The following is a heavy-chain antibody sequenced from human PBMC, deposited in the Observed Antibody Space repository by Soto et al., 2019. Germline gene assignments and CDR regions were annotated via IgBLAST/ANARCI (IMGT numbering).Heavy chain of an antibody. J-gene: IGHJ4*02. CDR1: GFTFSAYY. D-gene: IGHD6-19*01. V-gene: IGHV3-11*01. CDR2: ISSSGDTG. Sequence: QVQLVESGGGLVKPGGSLRLSCAASGFTFSAYYMSWIRQAPGKGLEWISYISSSGDTGNYVDSVKGRFTVSRDNAKNSLYLQINSLRAEDTAVYYCARDRGAVVGQYFDYWGQGTLVTVSS. CDR3: ARDRGAVVGQYFDY.